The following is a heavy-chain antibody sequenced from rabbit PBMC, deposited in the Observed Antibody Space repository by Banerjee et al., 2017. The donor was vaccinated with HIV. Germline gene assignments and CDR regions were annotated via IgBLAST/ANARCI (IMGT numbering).Heavy chain of an antibody. CDR2: INAGSSYT. CDR1: GFSLSSSYN. D-gene: IGHD1-1*01. J-gene: IGHJ4*01. CDR3: ARDRTGDGYYYFVL. Sequence: QSLEESGGDLVKPGASLTLTCTASGFSLSSSYNVCWVRQAPGKGLEWIACINAGSSYTDYASWAKGRFTISKTSSTTVTLQMTSLTAADTATYFCARDRTGDGYYYFVLWGQGTLVTVS. V-gene: IGHV1S40*01.